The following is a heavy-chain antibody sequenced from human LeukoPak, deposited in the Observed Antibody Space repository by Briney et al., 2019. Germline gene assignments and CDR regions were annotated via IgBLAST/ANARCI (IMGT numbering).Heavy chain of an antibody. J-gene: IGHJ6*03. CDR1: GGTFSSYA. V-gene: IGHV1-69*13. CDR2: IIPIFGTA. CDR3: ARGAPDIYYYSYMDV. Sequence: PVASVKVSCKASGGTFSSYAISWVRQAPGQGLEWMGRIIPIFGTANYAQKFQGRVTITADESTSTAYMELSSLRSEDTAVYYCARGAPDIYYYSYMDVWGKGTTVTISS.